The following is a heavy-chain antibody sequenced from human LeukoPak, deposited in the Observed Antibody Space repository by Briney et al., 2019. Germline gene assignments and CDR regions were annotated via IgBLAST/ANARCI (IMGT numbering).Heavy chain of an antibody. CDR2: IDTDGSTT. CDR3: ARDRDGYNH. Sequence: GGSLRLSCAASGFTFSNSLMHWVRQVPGKRLVWVARIDTDGSTTHYADSVKGRFTISRDNAKNTLYLQMNSLRAEDTAVYYCARDRDGYNHWGQGTLVTVSS. V-gene: IGHV3-74*01. J-gene: IGHJ5*02. D-gene: IGHD5-24*01. CDR1: GFTFSNSL.